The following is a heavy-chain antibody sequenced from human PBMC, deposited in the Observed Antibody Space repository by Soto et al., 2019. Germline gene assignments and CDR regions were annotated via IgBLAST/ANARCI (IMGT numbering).Heavy chain of an antibody. Sequence: SQTLSLTCAISGDSVSSISAAWNWIRQSPSRGLEWLGRTYYRAKWFNDYAVSVKSRITLNADTAKNQFSLQLNSVTPEDTAVYFCARGCSGGSCYIDNWGQGTLVTVSS. CDR3: ARGCSGGSCYIDN. V-gene: IGHV6-1*01. D-gene: IGHD2-15*01. CDR2: TYYRAKWFN. CDR1: GDSVSSISAA. J-gene: IGHJ4*02.